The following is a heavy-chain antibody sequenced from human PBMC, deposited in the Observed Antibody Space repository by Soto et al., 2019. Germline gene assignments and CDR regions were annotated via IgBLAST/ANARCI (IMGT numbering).Heavy chain of an antibody. CDR1: GFSLSTSAMC. CDR2: IDWDDEK. V-gene: IGHV2-70*01. CDR3: ARTRAADGSFLFDS. D-gene: IGHD6-13*01. J-gene: IGHJ4*02. Sequence: SGPTLVNPTQTLTLTCTFSGFSLSTSAMCVSWIRQPPGKTLDWLAVIDWDDEKFYSTSLKTRLTISKDTSNNQVVLTMTNMDPEDTGTYYCARTRAADGSFLFDSWGQGTLVTVSS.